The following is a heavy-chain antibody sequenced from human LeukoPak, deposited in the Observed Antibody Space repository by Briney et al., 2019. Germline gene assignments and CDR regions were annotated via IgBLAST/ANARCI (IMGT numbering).Heavy chain of an antibody. J-gene: IGHJ4*02. Sequence: HGESLKISCKGSGYSFTSYWIAWVRQMPVKGLEWMGIIYPDDSDTRYSPSFQGQVTISVDKSISTAYLQWSSLKASDSAIYYCAKLSSGWSLDYWGQGTLVTVSS. CDR3: AKLSSGWSLDY. D-gene: IGHD6-19*01. V-gene: IGHV5-51*01. CDR1: GYSFTSYW. CDR2: IYPDDSDT.